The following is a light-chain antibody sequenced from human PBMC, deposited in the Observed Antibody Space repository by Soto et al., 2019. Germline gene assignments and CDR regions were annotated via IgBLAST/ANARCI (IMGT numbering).Light chain of an antibody. Sequence: DIQMTQSPSSLSASVGDRVTITCRASRSITGYLNWHQQKPGKAPKLLIYAASTLQSGVPSRFSGSGSGTDFTLSISSLQRDDFATYFCQQSLGIPYTFGQGTRLETK. J-gene: IGKJ2*01. CDR1: RSITGY. CDR3: QQSLGIPYT. V-gene: IGKV1-39*01. CDR2: AAS.